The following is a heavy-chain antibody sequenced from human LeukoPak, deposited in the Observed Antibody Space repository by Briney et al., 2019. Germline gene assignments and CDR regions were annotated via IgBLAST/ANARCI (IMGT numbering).Heavy chain of an antibody. CDR3: AREKDYYDSSGYYYPPQLPDY. CDR2: INPNSGGT. D-gene: IGHD3-22*01. CDR1: GYTFTGYY. V-gene: IGHV1-2*02. Sequence: ASVKVSCKASGYTFTGYYMHWVRQAPGQGREWMGWINPNSGGTNYAQKFQGRVTMTRDTSISTAYMELSRLRSDDTAVYYCAREKDYYDSSGYYYPPQLPDYWGQGTLVTVSS. J-gene: IGHJ4*02.